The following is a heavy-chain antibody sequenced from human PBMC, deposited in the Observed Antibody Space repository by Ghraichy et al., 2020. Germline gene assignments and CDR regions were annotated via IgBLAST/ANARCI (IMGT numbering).Heavy chain of an antibody. V-gene: IGHV3-23*01. D-gene: IGHD3-16*01. CDR1: GFTFSSYA. CDR2: ITGGGGST. J-gene: IGHJ4*02. CDR3: ARSGWGPYYFDS. Sequence: GGSLRLSCAASGFTFSSYAMSWVRQAPGKGLECVSVITGGGGSTYYADSVKGRFTISRDTSKNTLYLQMNSLRAEDTAVYFCARSGWGPYYFDSWGQGTLVTVSS.